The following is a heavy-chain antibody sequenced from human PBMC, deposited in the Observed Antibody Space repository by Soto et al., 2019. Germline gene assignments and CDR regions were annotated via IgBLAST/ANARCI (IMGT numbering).Heavy chain of an antibody. CDR3: AKDTGAGY. Sequence: QVQLVESGGGVVQPGRSLRLSCAASGFTFSSYGMYWVRQAPGKGLEWVARISYDGSDQFYGDSVKGRFTISRDNSKNTLYLQMNSLRSEDTAVYYCAKDTGAGYWGQGTVVTVSA. V-gene: IGHV3-30*18. J-gene: IGHJ4*02. CDR2: ISYDGSDQ. D-gene: IGHD6-19*01. CDR1: GFTFSSYG.